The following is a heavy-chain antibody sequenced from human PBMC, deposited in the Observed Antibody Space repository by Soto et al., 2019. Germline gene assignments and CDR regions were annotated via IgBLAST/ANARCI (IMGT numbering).Heavy chain of an antibody. Sequence: GGSLRLSCAASGFTFSTYAMAWVRQAPGKGLEWVSGVSASGLNTDYADPVKGRFYISRDNSKNTVSLHMNSLRAEDTALYYCAKEGGSGGYFDYWGQGALVTVPQ. CDR1: GFTFSTYA. CDR2: VSASGLNT. V-gene: IGHV3-23*01. D-gene: IGHD3-10*01. CDR3: AKEGGSGGYFDY. J-gene: IGHJ4*02.